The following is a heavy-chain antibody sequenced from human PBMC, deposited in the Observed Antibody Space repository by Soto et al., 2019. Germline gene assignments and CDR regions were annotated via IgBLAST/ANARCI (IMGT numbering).Heavy chain of an antibody. Sequence: QVQLQESGPGLVKPSETLSLTCTVSVASITGYTWGWIRQPPGKGLECLGYISYSGATNYNPSLKSRVTMSIDTSKNQFSLQLNSVTAADTAVYYCARGFAIDWYTYYFDYWGQGPLVTVSS. V-gene: IGHV4-59*08. CDR3: ARGFAIDWYTYYFDY. CDR2: ISYSGAT. D-gene: IGHD3-9*01. CDR1: VASITGYT. J-gene: IGHJ4*02.